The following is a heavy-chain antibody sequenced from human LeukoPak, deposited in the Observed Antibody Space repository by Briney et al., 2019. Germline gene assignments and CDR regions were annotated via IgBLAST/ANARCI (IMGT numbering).Heavy chain of an antibody. CDR2: IKSKTDGGTT. D-gene: IGHD3-10*01. J-gene: IGHJ4*02. Sequence: GGSLRLSCAASGFTFSSYAMSWVRQAPGKGLEWVGRIKSKTDGGTTDYAAPVKGRFTISRDDSKNTLYLQMNSLKTEDTAVYYCTTVGSYIVGVHWGQGTLVTVSS. CDR1: GFTFSSYA. V-gene: IGHV3-15*01. CDR3: TTVGSYIVGVH.